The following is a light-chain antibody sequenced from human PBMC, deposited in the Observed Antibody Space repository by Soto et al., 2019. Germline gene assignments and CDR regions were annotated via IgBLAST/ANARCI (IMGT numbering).Light chain of an antibody. CDR3: QQRHMWPIT. CDR1: QTISSH. Sequence: DIQMTQSPSSLSASVGDRVIITCRASQTISSHLNWYQQKPGKAPNLLVYAASSLQSGVPSRFTGSGSGTDFTLTISSLEPEDSAVYYCQQRHMWPITFGQGTRLEI. V-gene: IGKV1-39*01. CDR2: AAS. J-gene: IGKJ5*01.